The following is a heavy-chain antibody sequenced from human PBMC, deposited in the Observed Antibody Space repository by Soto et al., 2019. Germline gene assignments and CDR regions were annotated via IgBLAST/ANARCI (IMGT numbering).Heavy chain of an antibody. V-gene: IGHV3-23*01. CDR3: AKTLSGGWYRGGFDY. Sequence: EVQLLESGGGLVQPGGSLRLSCAASGFTFSSYTMSWVRQAPGKGLEWVSAISGSGGSTYYADSVKGRFTISRDNSKNTLYLQMNSLRAEDTAVYYCAKTLSGGWYRGGFDYWGQGTLVTVSS. CDR1: GFTFSSYT. CDR2: ISGSGGST. J-gene: IGHJ4*02. D-gene: IGHD6-19*01.